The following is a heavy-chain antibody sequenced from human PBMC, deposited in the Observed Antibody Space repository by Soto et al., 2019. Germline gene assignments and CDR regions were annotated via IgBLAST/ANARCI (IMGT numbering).Heavy chain of an antibody. J-gene: IGHJ4*02. V-gene: IGHV1-18*01. CDR2: ISAYNGNT. CDR1: GYTFTSYG. Sequence: QVQLVQSGAEVKKPGASVKVSCKASGYTFTSYGISWVRQAPGQGLEWMGWISAYNGNTKYAQKLQGSVTTTTDTSTSTAYMELMSLRSDDTAVYYCARDLGGSYYAPVDYWGQGTLVTVSS. D-gene: IGHD1-26*01. CDR3: ARDLGGSYYAPVDY.